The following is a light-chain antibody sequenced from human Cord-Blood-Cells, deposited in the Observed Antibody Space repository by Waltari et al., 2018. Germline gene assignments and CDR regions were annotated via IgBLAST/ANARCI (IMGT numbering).Light chain of an antibody. Sequence: NFMLTQPHSVSESPGKTVTISCTGSSGTIASNYVQRYQQRPGSAPTPVIYEDNQRPSGVPDRFSGSIDSSSNSASLTISGLKTEDEADYYCQSYDSSNQVFGGGTKLTVL. CDR3: QSYDSSNQV. CDR1: SGTIASNY. V-gene: IGLV6-57*02. CDR2: EDN. J-gene: IGLJ3*02.